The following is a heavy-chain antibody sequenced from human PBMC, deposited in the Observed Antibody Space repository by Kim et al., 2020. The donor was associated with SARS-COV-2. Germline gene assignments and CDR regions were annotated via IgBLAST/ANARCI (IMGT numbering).Heavy chain of an antibody. CDR3: ARHITTTMDV. CDR2: IFSDGSRT. D-gene: IGHD3-10*01. CDR1: GITFSNYW. V-gene: IGHV3-74*01. Sequence: GGSLRLSCAASGITFSNYWMHWVRQAPGKGLVWVSYIFSDGSRTSYADSVKGRFTISRDNAKNTLYLQMNSLRAEDTAVYYCARHITTTMDVWGQGTTVTVSS. J-gene: IGHJ6*02.